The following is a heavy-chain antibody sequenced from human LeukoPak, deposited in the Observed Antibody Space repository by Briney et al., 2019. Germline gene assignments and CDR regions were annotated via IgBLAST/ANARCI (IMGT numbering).Heavy chain of an antibody. CDR2: INHSGST. CDR3: ARAYDGYNLIFDY. J-gene: IGHJ4*02. D-gene: IGHD5-24*01. Sequence: SETLSLTCAVYGESFSGYYWSWIRQPPGKGLEWIGEINHSGSTNYNPSLKSRVTISVDTSKNQFSLKLSSVTAADTAVYYCARAYDGYNLIFDYWGQGTLVTVSS. V-gene: IGHV4-34*01. CDR1: GESFSGYY.